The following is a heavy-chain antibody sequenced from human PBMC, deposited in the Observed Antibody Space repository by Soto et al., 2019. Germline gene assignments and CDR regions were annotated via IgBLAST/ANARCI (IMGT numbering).Heavy chain of an antibody. CDR2: ISYDGSNK. CDR3: ARVRSGSYPYYFDY. V-gene: IGHV3-30-3*01. Sequence: QVQLVESGGGVVQPGRSLRLSCAASGFTFSSYAMHWVRQAPGKGLEWVAVISYDGSNKYYADSVKGRFTISRDNSKNTLYLQMNSLRADDTAVYYCARVRSGSYPYYFDYWGQGTLVTVSS. D-gene: IGHD1-26*01. CDR1: GFTFSSYA. J-gene: IGHJ4*02.